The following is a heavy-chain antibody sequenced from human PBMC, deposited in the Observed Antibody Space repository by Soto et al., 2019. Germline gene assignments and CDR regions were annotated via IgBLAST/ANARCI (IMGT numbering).Heavy chain of an antibody. CDR2: INGANGDT. V-gene: IGHV1-3*01. Sequence: VQLVQSGAEVKKPGASVKVSCKASGYTFTHYAMHWVRQAPGQRPEWMGWINGANGDTKYSQKFQGRLTITRNTSATTAYMELSSLRCEDTAIYYCARDPFYDYWSGSNRFDPWGQGTLITVSS. D-gene: IGHD3-3*01. CDR1: GYTFTHYA. CDR3: ARDPFYDYWSGSNRFDP. J-gene: IGHJ5*02.